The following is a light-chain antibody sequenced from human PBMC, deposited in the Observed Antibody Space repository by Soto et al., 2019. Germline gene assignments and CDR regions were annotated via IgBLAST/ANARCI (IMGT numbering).Light chain of an antibody. CDR3: QQRSNSPFT. CDR1: QSVSSY. J-gene: IGKJ3*01. Sequence: IVLTRSPATLYLYTGERATLSCRASQSVSSYLAWYQQKPGQAPSLLIYGAFTRATGIPARFSGTGSGTEFTFTISSLQSEECAVYYCQQRSNSPFTVGPGTKVDIK. V-gene: IGKV3-11*01. CDR2: GAF.